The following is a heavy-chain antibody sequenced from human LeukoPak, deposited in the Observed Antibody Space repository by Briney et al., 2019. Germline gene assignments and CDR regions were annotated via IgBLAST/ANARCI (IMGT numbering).Heavy chain of an antibody. CDR1: GGSISSYY. CDR2: IYYSGST. CDR3: ARDLGSMVRGEDAFDI. J-gene: IGHJ3*02. V-gene: IGHV4-59*12. D-gene: IGHD3-10*01. Sequence: PSETLSLTCTVSGGSISSYYWSWIRQPPGKGLEWIGYIYYSGSTNYNPSLKSRVTISVDTSKNQFSLKLSSVTAADTAVYYCARDLGSMVRGEDAFDIWGQGTMVTVSS.